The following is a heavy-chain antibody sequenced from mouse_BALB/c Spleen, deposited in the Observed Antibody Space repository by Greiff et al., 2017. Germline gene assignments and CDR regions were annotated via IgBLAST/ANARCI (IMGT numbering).Heavy chain of an antibody. D-gene: IGHD1-1*01. CDR3: ARALRPGAMDY. CDR1: GYSITSGYY. J-gene: IGHJ4*01. Sequence: EVQLQQSGPGLVKPSQSLSLTCSVTGYSITSGYYWNWIRQFPGNKLEWMGYISYDGSNNYNPSLKNRISITRDTSKNQFFLKLNSVTTEDTATYYCARALRPGAMDYWGQGTSVTVSS. V-gene: IGHV3-6*02. CDR2: ISYDGSN.